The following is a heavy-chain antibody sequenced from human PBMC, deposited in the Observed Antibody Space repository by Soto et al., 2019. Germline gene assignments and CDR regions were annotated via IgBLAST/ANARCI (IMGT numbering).Heavy chain of an antibody. Sequence: PGESLKISCAASGFTFSSYGMHWVRQAPGKGLEWVAVIWYDGSNKYYADSVKGRFTISRDNSKSTLYLQMNSLRAEDTAVYYCAGSTGYSSSWGYYYGMDVWGQGTTVTVSS. J-gene: IGHJ6*02. CDR1: GFTFSSYG. CDR3: AGSTGYSSSWGYYYGMDV. V-gene: IGHV3-33*01. D-gene: IGHD6-13*01. CDR2: IWYDGSNK.